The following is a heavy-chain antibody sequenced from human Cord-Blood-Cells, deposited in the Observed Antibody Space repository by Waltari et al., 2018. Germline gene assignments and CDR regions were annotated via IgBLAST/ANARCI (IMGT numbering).Heavy chain of an antibody. CDR2: IYYSGST. J-gene: IGHJ4*02. Sequence: QLHLQESAPGLVKPSETLSLTCTVSGGSLSSSSYSWGWIRQPPGKGLEWIGSIYYSGSTYYNPSLKSRVTISVDTSKNQFSLKLSSVTAADTAVYYCARRGYCSGGSCYGLYYFDYWGQGTLVTVSS. CDR3: ARRGYCSGGSCYGLYYFDY. CDR1: GGSLSSSSYS. V-gene: IGHV4-39*01. D-gene: IGHD2-15*01.